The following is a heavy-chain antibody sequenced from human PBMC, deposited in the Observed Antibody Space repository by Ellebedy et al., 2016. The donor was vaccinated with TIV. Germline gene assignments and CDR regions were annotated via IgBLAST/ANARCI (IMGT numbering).Heavy chain of an antibody. J-gene: IGHJ6*02. CDR1: GFTFSHHT. CDR2: ISYDGNNK. V-gene: IGHV3-30*04. Sequence: GGSLRLSCAASGFTFSHHTFYWVRQAPGKGLEWVTIISYDGNNKFYLDSVEGRFSICRDDSKNTLYLQMNSLRPEDTAVYYCSREGLEAGMDLWGQGTTVIVSS. CDR3: SREGLEAGMDL.